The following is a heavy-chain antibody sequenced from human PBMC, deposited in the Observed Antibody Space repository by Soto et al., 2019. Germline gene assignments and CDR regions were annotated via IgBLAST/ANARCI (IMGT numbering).Heavy chain of an antibody. D-gene: IGHD5-18*01. CDR3: ARPRGYSYVLPDY. Sequence: PGGSLRLSCAASGFIVSSNYMTWVRQDPGKGLEWVANIKPDGREKWSVDSVKGRFTISRDNAKNSLYLQMNSLRDEDTAVYYCARPRGYSYVLPDYWGQGTLVTVSS. CDR2: IKPDGREK. V-gene: IGHV3-7*02. CDR1: GFIVSSNY. J-gene: IGHJ4*02.